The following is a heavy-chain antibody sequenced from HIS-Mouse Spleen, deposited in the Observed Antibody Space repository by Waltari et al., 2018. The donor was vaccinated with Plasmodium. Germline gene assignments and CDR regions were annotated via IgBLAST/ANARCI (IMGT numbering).Heavy chain of an antibody. J-gene: IGHJ4*02. V-gene: IGHV4-34*01. D-gene: IGHD2-21*02. CDR3: ARGRRIVVVTAPRGFFDY. CDR2: NNHSGST. Sequence: QVQLQQWGAGLLKPSETLSITCAVSGGSFRGYYWSWIRQPPGKGLEWIGENNHSGSTNYNPSLKSRVTISVDTSKNQFSLKLSSVTAADTAVYYCARGRRIVVVTAPRGFFDYWGQGTLVTVSS. CDR1: GGSFRGYY.